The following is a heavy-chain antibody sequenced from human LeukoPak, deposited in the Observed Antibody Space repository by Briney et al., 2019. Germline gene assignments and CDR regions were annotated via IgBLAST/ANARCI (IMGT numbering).Heavy chain of an antibody. V-gene: IGHV2-70*04. Sequence: SGPALVKPTQTLTLTCTFSGFSLSTSGMRVSWIRQPPGKALEWLARIDWDDDKFYSTSLKTRLTISKDTSKNQVVLTMTNMDPVDTATYYCARTRYCSGTSCNIFDYWGQGTLVTVSS. CDR2: IDWDDDK. J-gene: IGHJ4*02. CDR1: GFSLSTSGMR. D-gene: IGHD2-2*02. CDR3: ARTRYCSGTSCNIFDY.